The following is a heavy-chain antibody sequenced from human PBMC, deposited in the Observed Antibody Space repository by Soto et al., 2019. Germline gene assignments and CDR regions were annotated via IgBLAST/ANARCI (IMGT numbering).Heavy chain of an antibody. CDR2: INSDGSST. Sequence: GGSLRLSCAASGFTFSSYWMHWVRQAPGKGLVWVSRINSDGSSTSYADSVKGRFTISRDNSKNTLYLQMNSLRAEDTAVYYCARARSTAAGLFDYWGLGTLVTVSS. D-gene: IGHD6-13*01. CDR3: ARARSTAAGLFDY. V-gene: IGHV3-74*01. CDR1: GFTFSSYW. J-gene: IGHJ4*02.